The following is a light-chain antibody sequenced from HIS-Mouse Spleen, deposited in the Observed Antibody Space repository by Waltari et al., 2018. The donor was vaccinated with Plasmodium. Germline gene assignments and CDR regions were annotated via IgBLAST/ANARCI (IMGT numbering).Light chain of an antibody. V-gene: IGKV3-11*01. CDR3: QQRSNWIT. J-gene: IGKJ5*01. CDR2: DAS. Sequence: EIVLTQSPATLSLSPGARATLSCRASQSVSSYLALYQQKPGQAPKLLIYDASNRATGIPARFSGSGSGTDFTLTISSLEPEDFAVYYCQQRSNWITFGQGTRLEIK. CDR1: QSVSSY.